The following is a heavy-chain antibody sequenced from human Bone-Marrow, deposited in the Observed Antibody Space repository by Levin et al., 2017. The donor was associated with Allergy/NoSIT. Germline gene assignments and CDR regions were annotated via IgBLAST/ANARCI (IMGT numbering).Heavy chain of an antibody. V-gene: IGHV4-31*03. CDR3: ARGLVVVGATPFRAFDL. CDR2: IYYSGST. CDR1: GDFRGFY. J-gene: IGHJ3*01. Sequence: PSQTLSLTCTVSGDFRGFYWSWIRQHPGKGLEWIGYIYYSGSTYYNPSLKSRVTISGDTSKKQFSLELNSVTAADTAVYYCARGLVVVGATPFRAFDLWGQGTMVTVSS. D-gene: IGHD2-15*01.